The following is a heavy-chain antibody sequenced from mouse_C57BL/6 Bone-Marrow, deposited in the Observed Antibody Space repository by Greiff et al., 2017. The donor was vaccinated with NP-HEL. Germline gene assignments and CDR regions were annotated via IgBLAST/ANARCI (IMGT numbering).Heavy chain of an antibody. J-gene: IGHJ2*01. CDR3: ARGNYYGSSYYFDY. CDR2: IYPRDGST. Sequence: VQLQQSGPELVKPGASVKLSCKASGYTFTSYDINWVKQRPGQGLEWIGWIYPRDGSTKYNEKFKGKATLTVDTSSRTAYMELHSLTSEDSAVYFCARGNYYGSSYYFDYWGQGTTLTVSS. D-gene: IGHD1-1*01. CDR1: GYTFTSYD. V-gene: IGHV1-85*01.